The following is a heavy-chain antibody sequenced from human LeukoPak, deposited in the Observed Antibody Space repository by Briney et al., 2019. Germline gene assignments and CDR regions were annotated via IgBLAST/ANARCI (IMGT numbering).Heavy chain of an antibody. CDR3: ARLFSSSWYRGAFDL. J-gene: IGHJ3*01. CDR2: SYYSGNT. D-gene: IGHD6-13*01. CDR1: GGSISSSSYY. V-gene: IGHV4-39*01. Sequence: SETLSLTCTVSGGSISSSSYYWGWIPQPPGKGLEWLGSSYYSGNTYYNPSLKSRVTISVDTSKNQFSLKLSSVTAADTAVYYCARLFSSSWYRGAFDLWGQGTMVTVSS.